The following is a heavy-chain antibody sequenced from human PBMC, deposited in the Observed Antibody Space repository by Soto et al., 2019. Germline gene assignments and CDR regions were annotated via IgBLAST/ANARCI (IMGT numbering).Heavy chain of an antibody. Sequence: ASVKVSCKASGYTFTSYDINWVRQATGEGLEWMGWMNPNRGNTGYAQKFQGRVTMTRNTSISTAYMELSSLRSEDTAVYYCARGGSGWFPVHDAFDIWGKGTMVTV. D-gene: IGHD6-19*01. CDR2: MNPNRGNT. J-gene: IGHJ3*02. CDR1: GYTFTSYD. CDR3: ARGGSGWFPVHDAFDI. V-gene: IGHV1-8*01.